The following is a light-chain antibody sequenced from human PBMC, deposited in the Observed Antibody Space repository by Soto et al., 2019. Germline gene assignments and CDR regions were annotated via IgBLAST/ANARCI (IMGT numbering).Light chain of an antibody. Sequence: QSALTQPPSASGSPGQSVTISCTGSDSDIGTYIYVSWYQQHPGKGPNLILYEVNKRPSGVPDRFSGSKSGNTASLTVSGLQIEDEADYFCSSYAGVKNFVVFGGGTKLTVL. J-gene: IGLJ2*01. CDR1: DSDIGTYIY. V-gene: IGLV2-8*01. CDR2: EVN. CDR3: SSYAGVKNFVV.